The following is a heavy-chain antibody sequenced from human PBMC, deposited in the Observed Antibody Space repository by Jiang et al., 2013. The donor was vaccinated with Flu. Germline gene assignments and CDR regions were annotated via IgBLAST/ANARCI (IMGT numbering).Heavy chain of an antibody. J-gene: IGHJ6*02. CDR2: IYPGDSDT. CDR3: ARQDCSGGSCYYYGMDV. CDR1: GYSFTSYW. D-gene: IGHD2-15*01. V-gene: IGHV5-51*01. Sequence: GAEVKKPGESLKISCKGSGYSFTSYWIGWVRQMPGKGLEWMGIIYPGDSDTRYSPSFQGQVTISADKSISTAYLQWSSLKASDTAMYYCARQDCSGGSCYYYGMDVWGQGTTVTVSS.